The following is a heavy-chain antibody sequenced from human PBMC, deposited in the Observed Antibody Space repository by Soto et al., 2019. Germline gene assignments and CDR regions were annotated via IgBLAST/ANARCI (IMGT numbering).Heavy chain of an antibody. D-gene: IGHD2-15*01. CDR1: GFSLSTSGVG. J-gene: IGHJ4*02. V-gene: IGHV2-5*02. CDR2: IYWDDDK. CDR3: AHLYCSGGSCYSNHLFDY. Sequence: QITLKECGPTLVNPTQTLTLTCTFSGFSLSTSGVGVGWIRQPPGKALEWLALIYWDDDKRYSPSLKSRLTITKDTSKNQVVLTMTNMDPVDTATYYCAHLYCSGGSCYSNHLFDYWGQGTLVTVSS.